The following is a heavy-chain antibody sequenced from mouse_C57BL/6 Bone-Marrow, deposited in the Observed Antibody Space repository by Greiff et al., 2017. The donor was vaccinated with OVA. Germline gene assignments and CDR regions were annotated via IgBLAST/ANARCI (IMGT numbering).Heavy chain of an antibody. CDR3: ARDYYGSSLAWFAY. Sequence: EVKLMESGGGLVKPGGSLKLSCAASGFTFSDYGMHWVRQAPEKGLEWVAYISSGSSTIYYADTVKGRFPISSDNAKNTLFLQMTSLRSEDTAMYYCARDYYGSSLAWFAYWGQGTLVTVSA. J-gene: IGHJ3*01. V-gene: IGHV5-17*01. CDR1: GFTFSDYG. D-gene: IGHD1-1*01. CDR2: ISSGSSTI.